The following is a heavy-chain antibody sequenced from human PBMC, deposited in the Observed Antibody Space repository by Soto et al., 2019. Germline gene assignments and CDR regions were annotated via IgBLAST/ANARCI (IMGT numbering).Heavy chain of an antibody. CDR1: GFTFSSYA. J-gene: IGHJ4*02. D-gene: IGHD2-2*01. CDR2: ISYDGSNK. Sequence: QVQLVESGGGVVQPGRSLRLSCAASGFTFSSYAMHWVRQAPGKGLEWVAVISYDGSNKYYADSVKGRFTISRDNSKNTLYLQMNSLRAEDTAVYYCPRARTSWGIGAFDYWGQGTLVTVSS. CDR3: PRARTSWGIGAFDY. V-gene: IGHV3-30-3*01.